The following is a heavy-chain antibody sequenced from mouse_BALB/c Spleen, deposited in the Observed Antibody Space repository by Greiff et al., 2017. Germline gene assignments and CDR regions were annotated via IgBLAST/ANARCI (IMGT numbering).Heavy chain of an antibody. CDR1: GYTFTSYW. CDR2: INPSTGYT. Sequence: QVQLQQSGAELAKPGASVKMSRKASGYTFTSYWMHWVKQRPGQGLEWIGYINPSTGYTEYNQKFKDKATLTADKSSSTAYMQLSSLTSEDSAVYYCARYDYDPYAMDYWGQGTSVTVSS. D-gene: IGHD2-4*01. V-gene: IGHV1-7*01. J-gene: IGHJ4*01. CDR3: ARYDYDPYAMDY.